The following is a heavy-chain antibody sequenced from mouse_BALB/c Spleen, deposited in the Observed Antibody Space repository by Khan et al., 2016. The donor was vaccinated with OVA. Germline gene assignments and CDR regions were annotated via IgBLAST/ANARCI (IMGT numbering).Heavy chain of an antibody. J-gene: IGHJ3*01. Sequence: VQLQESGAELARPGASVKMSCKASGYTFTTYTMHWVKQRPGQGLEWIGYINPSNGYTNYNQKFKDKSTLTADKSSSTAYMQLSSLTSDYSAGYYCAREGAYYSSDGWFSYWGQGTLVTVSA. CDR2: INPSNGYT. CDR1: GYTFTTYT. V-gene: IGHV1-4*01. D-gene: IGHD2-12*01. CDR3: AREGAYYSSDGWFSY.